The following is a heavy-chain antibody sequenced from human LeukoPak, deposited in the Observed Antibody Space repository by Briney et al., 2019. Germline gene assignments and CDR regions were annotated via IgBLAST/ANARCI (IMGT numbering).Heavy chain of an antibody. D-gene: IGHD2-2*01. CDR3: ARASSKSVVPAARPYFDY. CDR2: IIPIFGTA. Sequence: ASVKVSCKASGGTFSSYAISWVRQAPGQGLEWMGGIIPIFGTANYAQKFQGRVTITTDESTSTAYMELSSLRSEDTAVYYCARASSKSVVPAARPYFDYWGQGTLVTVSS. J-gene: IGHJ4*02. CDR1: GGTFSSYA. V-gene: IGHV1-69*05.